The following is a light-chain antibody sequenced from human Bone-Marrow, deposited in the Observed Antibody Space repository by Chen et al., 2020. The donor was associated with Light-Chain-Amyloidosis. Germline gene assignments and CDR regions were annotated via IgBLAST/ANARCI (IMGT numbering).Light chain of an antibody. CDR1: NIGSTS. V-gene: IGLV3-21*02. J-gene: IGLJ3*02. CDR3: QVWDRGSDRPV. Sequence: SYVLTQPSSVSVAPGQTATIACGGNNIGSTSVHWYQQTPGQAPLLVVYDDSDRPSGIPERLSGSISGNTATLTISRVRAGDEADYYCQVWDRGSDRPVFGGGTKLAVL. CDR2: DDS.